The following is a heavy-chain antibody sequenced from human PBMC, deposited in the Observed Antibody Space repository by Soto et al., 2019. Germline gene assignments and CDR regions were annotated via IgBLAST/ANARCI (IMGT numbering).Heavy chain of an antibody. CDR3: ARADIVVVPAATNNWFDP. D-gene: IGHD2-2*01. V-gene: IGHV4-59*01. CDR2: IYYSGST. CDR1: GGSISSYY. Sequence: SETLSLTCTVSGGSISSYYWSWFRQPPGKGLEWIGYIYYSGSTNYNPSLKSRVTISVDTSKNQFSLKLSSVTAADTAVYYCARADIVVVPAATNNWFDPWGQGTLVTVSS. J-gene: IGHJ5*02.